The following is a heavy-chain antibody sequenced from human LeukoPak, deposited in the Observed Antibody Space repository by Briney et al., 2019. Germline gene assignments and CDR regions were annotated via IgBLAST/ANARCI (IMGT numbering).Heavy chain of an antibody. J-gene: IGHJ4*02. V-gene: IGHV3-48*01. CDR3: AKGFYYGSGTYYNRDY. CDR2: ISSSSSTI. CDR1: GFTFSSYS. Sequence: GGSLRLSCAASGFTFSSYSMNWVRQAPGKGLEWVSYISSSSSTIYYADSVKGRFTISRDNSKNTLYLQMNSLRAEDTAVYYCAKGFYYGSGTYYNRDYWGQGTLVTVSS. D-gene: IGHD3-10*01.